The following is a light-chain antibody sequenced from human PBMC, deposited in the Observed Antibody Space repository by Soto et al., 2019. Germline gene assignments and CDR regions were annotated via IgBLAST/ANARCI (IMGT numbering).Light chain of an antibody. Sequence: QSVLTQPPSVSGAPGQRVSISCTGSTSNIGAPYVVHWYQHLPGAAPKLLIYGDNNRPSGVPDRFSGSKSGTSASLAITSLQAEDEADYYCQSYDISLHNYVFGTGTKLTVL. CDR2: GDN. J-gene: IGLJ1*01. CDR3: QSYDISLHNYV. CDR1: TSNIGAPYV. V-gene: IGLV1-40*01.